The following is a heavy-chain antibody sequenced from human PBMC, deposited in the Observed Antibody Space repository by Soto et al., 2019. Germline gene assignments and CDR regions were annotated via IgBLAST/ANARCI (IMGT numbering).Heavy chain of an antibody. Sequence: VQLVESGGGLVQPGESPRLSCAASGFTFSSYWMHWVRQAPGKGLVWVSRINSDGSSTSYAGSVKGRFTISRDNAKNTLYLQMNSLRAEDTAVYYCVRTSLVVAAATREDYWGQGTLVTVSS. CDR3: VRTSLVVAAATREDY. CDR2: INSDGSST. V-gene: IGHV3-74*01. J-gene: IGHJ4*02. D-gene: IGHD2-15*01. CDR1: GFTFSSYW.